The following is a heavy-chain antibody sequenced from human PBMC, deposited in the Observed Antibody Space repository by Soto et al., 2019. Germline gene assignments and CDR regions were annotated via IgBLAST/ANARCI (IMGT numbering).Heavy chain of an antibody. V-gene: IGHV3-21*01. CDR3: ARYYGSGSYYDAFDI. Sequence: EVQLVESGGGLVKPGGSLRLSCAASGFTFSSYSMNWVSQAPGKGLEWVSSISSSSSYIYYADSVKGRFTISRDNAKNSLYLQMNSLRAEDTAVYYCARYYGSGSYYDAFDIWGQGTMATVSS. CDR2: ISSSSSYI. D-gene: IGHD3-10*01. J-gene: IGHJ3*02. CDR1: GFTFSSYS.